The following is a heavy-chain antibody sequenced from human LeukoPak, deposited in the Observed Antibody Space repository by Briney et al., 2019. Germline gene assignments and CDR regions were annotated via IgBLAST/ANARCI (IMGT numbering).Heavy chain of an antibody. J-gene: IGHJ5*02. V-gene: IGHV4-39*01. CDR1: GGSISSSSYY. D-gene: IGHD4-23*01. CDR2: IYYSGST. Sequence: PSETLSLTCTVSGGSISSSSYYWDWIRQPPGKGLELIGTIYYSGSTYYNPSLKSRVTISVDTSKNQFSLKLTSVTAADTAVYYCARNLTTVVTPRPKYNYFDPWGQGTLVTVSS. CDR3: ARNLTTVVTPRPKYNYFDP.